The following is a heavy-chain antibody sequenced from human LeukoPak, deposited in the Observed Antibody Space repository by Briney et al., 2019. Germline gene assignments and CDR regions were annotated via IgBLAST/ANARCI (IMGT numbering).Heavy chain of an antibody. D-gene: IGHD1-26*01. J-gene: IGHJ6*02. CDR1: GGTFSIYA. V-gene: IGHV1-69*13. Sequence: SVNVSCKSSGGTFSIYAISWVRQATGQGLEWMGGFIPIFGTANYAQKFQGRVTITADESTSTAYMELSSLRSEDTAVYYCARVTRLLRATDYGMDVWGQETTVTVSS. CDR3: ARVTRLLRATDYGMDV. CDR2: FIPIFGTA.